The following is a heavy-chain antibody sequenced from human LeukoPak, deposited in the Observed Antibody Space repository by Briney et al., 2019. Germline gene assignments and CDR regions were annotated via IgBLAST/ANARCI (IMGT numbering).Heavy chain of an antibody. V-gene: IGHV3-23*01. CDR2: ISASGGST. J-gene: IGHJ4*02. Sequence: GGSLRLSCAASGFTFSSYGMHWVRQAPGKGLEWVSSISASGGSTYYADSVKGRFTISRDNSKNTLHLQMNSLRAEDAAVYYCPRGSSGPDYWGQGTLVTVSS. D-gene: IGHD6-19*01. CDR1: GFTFSSYG. CDR3: PRGSSGPDY.